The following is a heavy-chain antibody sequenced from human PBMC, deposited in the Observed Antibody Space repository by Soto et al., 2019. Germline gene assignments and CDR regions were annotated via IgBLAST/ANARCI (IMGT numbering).Heavy chain of an antibody. CDR2: IKSDGSEK. CDR1: GFPFSDYW. Sequence: GGSLRLSCAASGFPFSDYWMIWVRQAPGKGLEWVANIKSDGSEKYYVDAVRGRFTISKDNAKNSLYLQMNSLRAEDTAVYYCGRDPGFGAIDYWGQGTLVTVSS. CDR3: GRDPGFGAIDY. J-gene: IGHJ4*02. V-gene: IGHV3-7*01. D-gene: IGHD3-10*01.